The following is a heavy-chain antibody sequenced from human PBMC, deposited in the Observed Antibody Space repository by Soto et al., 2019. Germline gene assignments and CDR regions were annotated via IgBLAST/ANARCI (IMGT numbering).Heavy chain of an antibody. D-gene: IGHD6-19*01. Sequence: EVQLLESGGGLVQPGGSLRLSCAASGFTFSSYAMSWVRQAPGKGLEWVSAISGSGGSTYYADSVKGRFTISRDNSKNTLYLQMNSLSAEDTAVYYCANANPKQWLVLGSAFDIWGQGTMVTVSS. CDR2: ISGSGGST. V-gene: IGHV3-23*01. J-gene: IGHJ3*02. CDR1: GFTFSSYA. CDR3: ANANPKQWLVLGSAFDI.